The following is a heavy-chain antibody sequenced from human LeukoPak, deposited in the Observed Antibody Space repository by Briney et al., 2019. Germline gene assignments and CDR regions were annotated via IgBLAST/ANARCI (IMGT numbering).Heavy chain of an antibody. D-gene: IGHD3-9*01. CDR3: AKSRTYYDILALDN. CDR2: ISGSGGST. V-gene: IGHV3-23*01. CDR1: GFTFSSYA. J-gene: IGHJ4*02. Sequence: GALRLSCAASGFTFSSYAMSWVRQAPGKGLEWVSAISGSGGSTYYADSVKGRFTISRDNSKNTLYLQMNSLRAEDTAVYYCAKSRTYYDILALDNWGQGTLVTVSS.